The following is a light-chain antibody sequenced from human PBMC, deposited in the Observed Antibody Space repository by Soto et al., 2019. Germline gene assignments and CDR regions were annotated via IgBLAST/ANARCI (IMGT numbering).Light chain of an antibody. V-gene: IGKV1-5*03. CDR2: KAS. Sequence: DLQMTQSPSTLSASVGDRVTITCRASQSIGNWLAWYQQKPGKAPKLLIYKASSLQSGVPSRFSGSGSGTEFTLTINSLQPDDFASYYCQQYNSYSGTFGQGTQVEIK. CDR3: QQYNSYSGT. CDR1: QSIGNW. J-gene: IGKJ1*01.